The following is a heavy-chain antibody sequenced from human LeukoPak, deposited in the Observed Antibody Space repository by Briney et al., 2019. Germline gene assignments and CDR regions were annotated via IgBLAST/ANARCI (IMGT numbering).Heavy chain of an antibody. CDR2: IRSSSNNI. CDR3: AREYCGGDCYSVHYYYGMDV. J-gene: IGHJ6*04. Sequence: GGSLRLSCVASGFMFSSYGMNWVRQAPGKGLEWVSSIRSSSNNIYYADSVKGRFTISRDNAKNSLYLEMNSLRAEDTAVYYCAREYCGGDCYSVHYYYGMDVWGIGTTVTVSS. V-gene: IGHV3-21*01. D-gene: IGHD2-21*02. CDR1: GFMFSSYG.